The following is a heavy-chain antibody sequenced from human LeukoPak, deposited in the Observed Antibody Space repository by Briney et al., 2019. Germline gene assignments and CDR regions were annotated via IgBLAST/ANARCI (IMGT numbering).Heavy chain of an antibody. J-gene: IGHJ4*02. CDR3: ARYNGDLTGGFDY. Sequence: ASVKVSCKASGHTFTNYYIHWVRQAPGQGLEWMGIINPAGGSTGYAQKFQGRVTMTRDTSTSTVYMELSSLRSEDTAVYYCARYNGDLTGGFDYWGQGTPVTVSS. D-gene: IGHD4-17*01. CDR2: INPAGGST. V-gene: IGHV1-46*01. CDR1: GHTFTNYY.